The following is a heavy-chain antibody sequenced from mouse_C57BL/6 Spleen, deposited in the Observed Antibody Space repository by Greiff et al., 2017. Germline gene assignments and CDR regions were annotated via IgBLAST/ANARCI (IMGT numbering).Heavy chain of an antibody. V-gene: IGHV14-4*01. CDR3: TTGSYFDD. Sequence: EVKLQESGAELVRPGASVKLSCTASGFNIKDDYMHWVKQRPEQGLEWIGWIDPENGDTEYASKFQGKATITADTSSNTAYLQLSSLTSEDTAVYYCTTGSYFDDWGQGTTLTVSS. CDR2: IDPENGDT. J-gene: IGHJ2*01. CDR1: GFNIKDDY.